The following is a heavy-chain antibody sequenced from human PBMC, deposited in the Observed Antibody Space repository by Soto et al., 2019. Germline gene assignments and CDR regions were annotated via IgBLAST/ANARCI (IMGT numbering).Heavy chain of an antibody. J-gene: IGHJ6*02. Sequence: GGSLRLSCAASGFTFSSYAMHWVRQAPGKGLEWVAVISYDGSNKYYADSVKGRFTISRDNSKNTLYLQMNSLRAEDTAVYYCARGGPGTYGRLLYGMDVWGQGTTVTVSS. CDR2: ISYDGSNK. D-gene: IGHD4-17*01. CDR3: ARGGPGTYGRLLYGMDV. CDR1: GFTFSSYA. V-gene: IGHV3-30-3*01.